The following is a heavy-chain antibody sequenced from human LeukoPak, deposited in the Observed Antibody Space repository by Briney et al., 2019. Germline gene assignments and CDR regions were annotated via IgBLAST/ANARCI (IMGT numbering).Heavy chain of an antibody. J-gene: IGHJ4*02. CDR1: GESFSGFY. D-gene: IGHD3-3*01. CDR3: ARRDFALFGVITSFDS. CDR2: INHSGDI. Sequence: SQTLSLTCGVYGESFSGFYWSWIRQTPGKGLQWIGEINHSGDINYDPSLESRVTISVDTSKRQFSLRLSSVTAADTAVYYCARRDFALFGVITSFDSWGQGTRVTISS. V-gene: IGHV4-34*01.